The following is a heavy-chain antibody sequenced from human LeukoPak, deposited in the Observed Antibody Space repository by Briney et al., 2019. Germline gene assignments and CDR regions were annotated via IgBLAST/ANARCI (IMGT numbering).Heavy chain of an antibody. CDR1: GYTFTSYD. CDR3: ARGRPYRDAFDI. D-gene: IGHD1-26*01. CDR2: MNPNSDNT. V-gene: IGHV1-8*01. J-gene: IGHJ3*02. Sequence: GASVKVSCKASGYTFTSYDINWVRQATGQGLEWMGWMNPNSDNTGYAQKFQGRVTMTRNTSISTAYMELSSLRSEDTAVYYCARGRPYRDAFDIWGQGAMVTVSS.